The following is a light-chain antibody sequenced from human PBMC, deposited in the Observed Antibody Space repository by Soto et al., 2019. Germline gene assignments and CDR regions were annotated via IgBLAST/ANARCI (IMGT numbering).Light chain of an antibody. CDR1: QSVSSSY. CDR2: GAS. V-gene: IGKV3-20*01. J-gene: IGKJ3*01. Sequence: EIVLTQSPGTLSLSPGERATLSCRASQSVSSSYLAWYQQKPGQAPRLLTYGASSRATGIPDRFSGSGSGTDFTLTISRLEPEDFAVYYCQQYGSSPCTFGPGTKVDIK. CDR3: QQYGSSPCT.